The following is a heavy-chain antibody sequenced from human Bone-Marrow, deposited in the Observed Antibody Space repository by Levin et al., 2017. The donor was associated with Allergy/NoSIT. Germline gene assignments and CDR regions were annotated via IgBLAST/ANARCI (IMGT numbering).Heavy chain of an antibody. D-gene: IGHD3-10*01. CDR2: INWNGADT. CDR1: GFTFDDHG. CDR3: ARGKLWFGEFQANFYYFDD. Sequence: ETLSLTCAASGFTFDDHGMTWVRQVPGKGLEWVSGINWNGADTGYADSVRGRFTISRDNAKNSLYLEMNSLRGEDTALYFCARGKLWFGEFQANFYYFDDWGQGTLVTVSS. V-gene: IGHV3-20*04. J-gene: IGHJ4*02.